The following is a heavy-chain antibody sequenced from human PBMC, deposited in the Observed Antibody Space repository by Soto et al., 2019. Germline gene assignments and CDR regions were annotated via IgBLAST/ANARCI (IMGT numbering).Heavy chain of an antibody. V-gene: IGHV3-21*01. CDR2: ISSSSSYI. Sequence: GGSLRLSCAASGFTFSSYSMSWVRQAPGKGLEWVSSISSSSSYIYYADSVKGRFTIPRDNAKNSLYLQMNSLRAEDTAVYSCARDLGMIGAFDIWGQGTMVTVSS. D-gene: IGHD3-22*01. J-gene: IGHJ3*02. CDR1: GFTFSSYS. CDR3: ARDLGMIGAFDI.